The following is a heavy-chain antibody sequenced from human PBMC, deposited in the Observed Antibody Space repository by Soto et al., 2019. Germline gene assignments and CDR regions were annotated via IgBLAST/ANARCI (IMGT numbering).Heavy chain of an antibody. CDR2: IKQDGSEK. Sequence: GGSLRLSCAASGFTFSSYWMSWVRQAPGKGLEWVANIKQDGSEKYYVDSVKGRFTISRDNAKNSLYLQMNSLRAEDTAVYYCARAFSDCSGGSCHYYYYYMDVWGKGTTVTVSS. CDR3: ARAFSDCSGGSCHYYYYYMDV. D-gene: IGHD2-15*01. J-gene: IGHJ6*03. CDR1: GFTFSSYW. V-gene: IGHV3-7*01.